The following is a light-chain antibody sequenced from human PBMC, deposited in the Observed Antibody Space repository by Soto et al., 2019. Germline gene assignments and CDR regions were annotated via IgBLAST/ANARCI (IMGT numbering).Light chain of an antibody. CDR2: YAS. V-gene: IGKV3-15*01. Sequence: EIMMTQSPATLSVSPGERATLSCRASQSVSNNLAWYQQKPGQAPRLLIYYASTRATGVPARFSGSGSGTEFTLTISSLQSEDFALYYCQQYNNWPNITFGKGKRLEIK. J-gene: IGKJ5*01. CDR1: QSVSNN. CDR3: QQYNNWPNIT.